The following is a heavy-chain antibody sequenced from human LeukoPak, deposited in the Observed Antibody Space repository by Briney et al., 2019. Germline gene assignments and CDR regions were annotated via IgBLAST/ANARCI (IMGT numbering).Heavy chain of an antibody. V-gene: IGHV4-61*02. D-gene: IGHD3-22*01. CDR3: ARAEYYYDSSGYYGGPAALDY. CDR2: IYTSGST. J-gene: IGHJ4*02. Sequence: SETLSLTCTVSGGSISSGSYYWSWIRQPAGKALEWIGRIYTSGSTNYNPSLKSRVTISVDTSKNQFSLELSSVTAADTAVYYCARAEYYYDSSGYYGGPAALDYWGQGTLVTVSS. CDR1: GGSISSGSYY.